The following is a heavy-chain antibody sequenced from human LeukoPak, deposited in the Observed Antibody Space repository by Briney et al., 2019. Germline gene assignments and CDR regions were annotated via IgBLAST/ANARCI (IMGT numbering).Heavy chain of an antibody. V-gene: IGHV3-30*02. CDR2: IRYDGSNK. Sequence: PGGSLRLSCAASGFTFSSYGMHWVRQAPGKGLEWVAFIRYDGSNKYYADSVKGRFTISRDNSKNTLYLQMNSLRAEDTAVYYCAKLGYSSSPGAFDIWGQGTMVTVSS. CDR1: GFTFSSYG. J-gene: IGHJ3*02. CDR3: AKLGYSSSPGAFDI. D-gene: IGHD6-6*01.